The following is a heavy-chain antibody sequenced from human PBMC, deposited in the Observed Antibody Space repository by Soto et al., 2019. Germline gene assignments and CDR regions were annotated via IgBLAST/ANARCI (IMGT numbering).Heavy chain of an antibody. D-gene: IGHD6-13*01. CDR1: GGSVVSDIDY. V-gene: IGHV4-61*01. Sequence: SETLSLTCTVSGGSVVSDIDYWSWIRQPPGKGLEWIAYIYQTTITNYNPSLKSRVTISVDSSKNQFSLKLSSVTAADTAVYYCARERQQLVEGYGWFDPWGQGTLVTVSS. CDR2: IYQTTIT. J-gene: IGHJ5*02. CDR3: ARERQQLVEGYGWFDP.